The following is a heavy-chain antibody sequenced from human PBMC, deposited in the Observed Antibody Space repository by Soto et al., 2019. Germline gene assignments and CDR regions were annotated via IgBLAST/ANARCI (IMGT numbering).Heavy chain of an antibody. Sequence: GGSLRLSCSASVFTFSSYAMHWVRQAPGKGLEYVSSISTNGGSTHYADSVKGRFTISRDNSKNTKYLQMRSLRADDPAVYYCVKGEYYYDSSGYYPFDYWGQGTLVTVSS. CDR2: ISTNGGST. J-gene: IGHJ4*02. V-gene: IGHV3-64D*06. CDR3: VKGEYYYDSSGYYPFDY. D-gene: IGHD3-22*01. CDR1: VFTFSSYA.